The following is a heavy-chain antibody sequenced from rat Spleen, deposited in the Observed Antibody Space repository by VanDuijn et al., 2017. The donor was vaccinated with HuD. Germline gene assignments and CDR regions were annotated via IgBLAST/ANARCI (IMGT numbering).Heavy chain of an antibody. CDR3: TTGLH. J-gene: IGHJ2*01. CDR1: EFTFNRYW. CDR2: IAKAGDGT. V-gene: IGHV5-31*01. D-gene: IGHD4-1*01. Sequence: EVQLVESGGGLVQPGRSLKLSCVGSEFTFNRYWMTWIRQAPGKGLEWIASIAKAGDGTYYPDSVKGRFTISRDDAKRTLDLQMDSLRSEDTATYYCTTGLHWGQGVMVTVSS.